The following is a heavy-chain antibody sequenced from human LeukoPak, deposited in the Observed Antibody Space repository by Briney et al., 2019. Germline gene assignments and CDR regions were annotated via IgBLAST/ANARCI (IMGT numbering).Heavy chain of an antibody. CDR2: ISGSGGST. CDR1: GFIFSSYA. CDR3: AKDMYYYDSSGYYWGPYFDY. J-gene: IGHJ4*02. V-gene: IGHV3-23*01. D-gene: IGHD3-22*01. Sequence: GGSLRLSCAASGFIFSSYAMSWVRQAPGEGLEWVSAISGSGGSTCYADSVKGRFTISRDNSKNTLYLQMNSLRAEDTAVYYCAKDMYYYDSSGYYWGPYFDYWGQGTLVTVSS.